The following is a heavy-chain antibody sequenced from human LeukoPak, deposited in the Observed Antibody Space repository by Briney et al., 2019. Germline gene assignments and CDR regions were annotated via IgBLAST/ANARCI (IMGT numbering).Heavy chain of an antibody. J-gene: IGHJ6*02. CDR3: ARAEVAAAGNYYYYYGMDV. V-gene: IGHV3-30*04. D-gene: IGHD6-13*01. Sequence: PGRSLRLPCAASGFTFSSYAMHWVRQAPGKGLEWVAVISYDGSNKYYADSVKGRFTISRDNSKNTLYLQMNSLRAEDTAVYYCARAEVAAAGNYYYYYGMDVWGQGTTVTVSS. CDR2: ISYDGSNK. CDR1: GFTFSSYA.